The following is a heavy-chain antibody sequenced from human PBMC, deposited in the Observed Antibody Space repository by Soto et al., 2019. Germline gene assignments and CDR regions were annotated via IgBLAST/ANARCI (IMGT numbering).Heavy chain of an antibody. V-gene: IGHV1-46*01. Sequence: ASVKVSCKASGYTFTSYYMHWVRQAPGQGLEWMGIINPSGGSTSYAQKFQGWVTMTRDTSISTAYMELSRLRSDDTAVYYCAREEQWLTYGMDVWGQGTTVTVSS. CDR3: AREEQWLTYGMDV. D-gene: IGHD6-19*01. J-gene: IGHJ6*02. CDR2: INPSGGST. CDR1: GYTFTSYY.